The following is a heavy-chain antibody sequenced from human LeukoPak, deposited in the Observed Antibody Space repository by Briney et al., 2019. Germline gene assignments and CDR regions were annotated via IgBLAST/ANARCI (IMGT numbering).Heavy chain of an antibody. D-gene: IGHD3-10*01. CDR3: ARDPKGSGSSYWFDP. J-gene: IGHJ5*02. Sequence: PGGSLRLSCAGSGFPFSSHGMNWVRQAPGKGLEWVGRTRKKTNSYTTEYAASVKGRFTISRDDSKNSLYLQMNSLRAEDTAVYYCARDPKGSGSSYWFDPWGQGTLVTVSS. V-gene: IGHV3-72*01. CDR2: TRKKTNSYTT. CDR1: GFPFSSHG.